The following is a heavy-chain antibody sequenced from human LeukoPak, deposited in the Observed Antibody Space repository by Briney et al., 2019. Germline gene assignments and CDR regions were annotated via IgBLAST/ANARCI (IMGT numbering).Heavy chain of an antibody. D-gene: IGHD6-19*01. CDR3: ARRAGYSSGWYPHYYYYGMDV. V-gene: IGHV1-8*01. Sequence: EASVKVSCKASGYTFTSYDINWVRQATGQGLEWMGWMNPNSGNTGYAQKFQGRVTMTRNTSISTAYMELSSLRSEDTAVYYCARRAGYSSGWYPHYYYYGMDVWGQGTTVTVSS. J-gene: IGHJ6*02. CDR2: MNPNSGNT. CDR1: GYTFTSYD.